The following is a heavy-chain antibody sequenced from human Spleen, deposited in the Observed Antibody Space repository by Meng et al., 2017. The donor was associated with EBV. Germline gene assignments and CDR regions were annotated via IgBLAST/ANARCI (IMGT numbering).Heavy chain of an antibody. Sequence: QVQLVKAGAEVKKPGASVQVSCKASGYTFNTYAITWVRQAPGQGLEWMGWISAYNGNTKYAQTLQGRVTMTTDTSATTAYMELRSLTSDDTAVYFCARDYSNTWYPWGQGTLVTVSS. CDR3: ARDYSNTWYP. CDR2: ISAYNGNT. D-gene: IGHD6-13*01. CDR1: GYTFNTYA. J-gene: IGHJ5*02. V-gene: IGHV1-18*01.